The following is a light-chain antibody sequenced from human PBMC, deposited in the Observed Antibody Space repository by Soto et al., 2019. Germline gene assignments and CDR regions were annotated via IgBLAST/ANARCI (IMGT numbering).Light chain of an antibody. V-gene: IGKV3-11*02. J-gene: IGKJ5*01. CDR1: QSVSTY. CDR3: HHRSDWPIT. Sequence: EIVLTQSPATLSLSPGERATLSCSASQSVSTYVAWYQQKPGQAPSLLIADASNRASGIPARFSGRWSGRDFTLTSGMLELEDSAVYYWHHRSDWPITFGQGTRLEIK. CDR2: DAS.